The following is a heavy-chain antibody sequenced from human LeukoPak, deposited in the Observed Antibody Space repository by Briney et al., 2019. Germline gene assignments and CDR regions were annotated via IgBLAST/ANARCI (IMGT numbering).Heavy chain of an antibody. CDR2: IRSKAYGGTT. CDR1: GFTFGDYA. CDR3: TRDIDDYFDY. Sequence: SLRLSCTASGFTFGDYAMSWVRQAPGKGLEWVGFIRSKAYGGTTEYAASVKGRFTISRDDSKSIAYLQMNSLKTEDTAVYYCTRDIDDYFDYWGQGTLVTVSS. J-gene: IGHJ4*02. V-gene: IGHV3-49*04.